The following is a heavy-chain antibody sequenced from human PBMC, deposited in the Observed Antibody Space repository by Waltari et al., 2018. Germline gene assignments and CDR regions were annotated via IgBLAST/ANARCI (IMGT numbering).Heavy chain of an antibody. CDR1: GFTFGTYS. D-gene: IGHD4-17*01. J-gene: IGHJ4*02. V-gene: IGHV3-21*01. CDR2: ISSSSLYM. CDR3: ARSSTTVTTFG. Sequence: EVQLVASGGGLVKAGGSLRLSCAGFGFTFGTYSMNWVRQAPGKGLEWVSAISSSSLYMSYADSVKGRVTISRDNAKNSLYLQMNSLRVEDTAVYYCARSSTTVTTFGWGQGTLVTVSS.